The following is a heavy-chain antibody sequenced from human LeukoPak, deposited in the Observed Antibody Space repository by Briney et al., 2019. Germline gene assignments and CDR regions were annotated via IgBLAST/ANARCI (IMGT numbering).Heavy chain of an antibody. CDR3: ARDRGYSQNPHYYYYYMDV. D-gene: IGHD5-18*01. CDR2: IYTSGST. Sequence: SETLSLTCTVSGGSISSYYWSWIRQPAGKGLEWIGRIYTSGSTNYNPSLKSRVTMSVDTSKNQFSLKLSSVTAADTAVYYCARDRGYSQNPHYYYYYMDVWGKGTTVTVSS. CDR1: GGSISSYY. J-gene: IGHJ6*03. V-gene: IGHV4-4*07.